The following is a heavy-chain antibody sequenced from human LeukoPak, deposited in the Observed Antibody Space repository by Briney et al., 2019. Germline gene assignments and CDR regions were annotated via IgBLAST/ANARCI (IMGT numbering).Heavy chain of an antibody. D-gene: IGHD6-13*01. Sequence: ASVKVSCKASGYTFTSYDINWVRQATGQGLEWMGWMNPNSGNTGYAQKFPGRVTMTRNTSISTAYMELSSLRSEDTAVYYCASKGESSSWFYDAFDIWGQGTMVTVSS. CDR3: ASKGESSSWFYDAFDI. CDR1: GYTFTSYD. V-gene: IGHV1-8*01. CDR2: MNPNSGNT. J-gene: IGHJ3*02.